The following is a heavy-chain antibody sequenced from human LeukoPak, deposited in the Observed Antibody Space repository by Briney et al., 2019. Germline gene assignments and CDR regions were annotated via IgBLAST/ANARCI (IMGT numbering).Heavy chain of an antibody. CDR2: ISGSAETT. D-gene: IGHD6-19*01. CDR1: GFDFTNYA. CDR3: AKTHWLLGALDI. Sequence: GGSLRLSCAASGFDFTNYAISWVRQAPGKGPEWVSAISGSAETTYYADSVKGRFIISRDNSKRTVYLQLQRLRAEDTALYYCAKTHWLLGALDIWGQGTMVTVSS. V-gene: IGHV3-23*01. J-gene: IGHJ3*02.